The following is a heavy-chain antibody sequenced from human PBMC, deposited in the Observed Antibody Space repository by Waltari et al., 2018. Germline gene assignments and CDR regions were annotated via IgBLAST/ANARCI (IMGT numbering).Heavy chain of an antibody. J-gene: IGHJ4*02. CDR1: GFTFSSYW. V-gene: IGHV3-7*01. Sequence: EVQLVESGGGLVQPGGSLRLSCAASGFTFSSYWLSWVRQAPGKGLEWVANIKQDGSEKYYVDSVKGRFTISRDNAKNSLYLQMNSLRAEDTAVYYCARVSAAAGMGFDYWGQGTLVTVSS. CDR3: ARVSAAAGMGFDY. D-gene: IGHD6-13*01. CDR2: IKQDGSEK.